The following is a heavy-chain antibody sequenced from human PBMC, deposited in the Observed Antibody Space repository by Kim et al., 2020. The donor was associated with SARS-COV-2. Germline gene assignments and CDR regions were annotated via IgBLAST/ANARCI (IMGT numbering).Heavy chain of an antibody. CDR1: GGSISSSSYY. V-gene: IGHV4-39*07. J-gene: IGHJ4*02. Sequence: SETLSLTCTVSGGSISSSSYYWGWIRQPPGKGLEWIGSIYYSGSTYYNPSLKSRVTISADTSKNQFSLKLTSVTAADTAVYYCARDEGRNYFDYWGQGTLGTVSS. CDR2: IYYSGST. CDR3: ARDEGRNYFDY.